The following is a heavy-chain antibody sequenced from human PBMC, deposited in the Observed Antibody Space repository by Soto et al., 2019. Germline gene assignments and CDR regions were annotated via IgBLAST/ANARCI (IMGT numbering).Heavy chain of an antibody. CDR2: INPNNGGT. Sequence: ASVKVSCKASGYTFTGHYIHWVRHTPGQGLEWMGWINPNNGGTNYVQKFQGRVTMTRDTSISTAYMELRRLTSDDTAVYYCARDLPIVGTTTWDYWGQGTLVTVSS. CDR1: GYTFTGHY. CDR3: ARDLPIVGTTTWDY. V-gene: IGHV1-2*02. D-gene: IGHD1-26*01. J-gene: IGHJ4*02.